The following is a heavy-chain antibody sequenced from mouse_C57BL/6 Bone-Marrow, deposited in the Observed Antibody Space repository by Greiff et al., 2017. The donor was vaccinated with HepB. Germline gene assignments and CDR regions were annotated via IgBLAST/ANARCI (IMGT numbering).Heavy chain of an antibody. CDR2: IDPSDSYT. J-gene: IGHJ2*01. CDR1: GYTFTSYW. CDR3: ATRRDYSLDY. D-gene: IGHD1-1*01. Sequence: QVQLQQPGAELVMPGASVKLSCKASGYTFTSYWMHWVKQRPGQGLEWIGEIDPSDSYTNYNQKFKGKSTLTVDKSSSTAYMQLSSLTSEDSAVYYCATRRDYSLDYWGQGTTLTVSS. V-gene: IGHV1-69*01.